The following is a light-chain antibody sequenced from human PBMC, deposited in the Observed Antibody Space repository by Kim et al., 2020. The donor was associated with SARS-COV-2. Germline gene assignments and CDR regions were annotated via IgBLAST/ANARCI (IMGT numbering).Light chain of an antibody. V-gene: IGKV3-15*01. CDR3: QQYNNWPGT. CDR1: QSVSSN. Sequence: PGERAPLACRASQSVSSNLAWYQQKPGQAPRLLIYGASTRATGSPARFSGSGSGTEFTLTISSLQSEDFAVYYCQQYNNWPGTFGQGTKVDIK. CDR2: GAS. J-gene: IGKJ1*01.